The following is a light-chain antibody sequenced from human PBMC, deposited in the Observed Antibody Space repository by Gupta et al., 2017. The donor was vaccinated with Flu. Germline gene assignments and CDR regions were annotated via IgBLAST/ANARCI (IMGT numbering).Light chain of an antibody. CDR1: SSDVGGYNY. CDR2: EVI. V-gene: IGLV2-14*01. CDR3: SSYTSSNSLE. Sequence: QSALTQPASVSGSPGQSITISCTGTSSDVGGYNYVSWYQHHPGKAPKLMIDEVINRPSGVSNRFSGSKSGNTASLTISGLQAEDEADYYCSSYTSSNSLEFGGGTKLTVL. J-gene: IGLJ3*02.